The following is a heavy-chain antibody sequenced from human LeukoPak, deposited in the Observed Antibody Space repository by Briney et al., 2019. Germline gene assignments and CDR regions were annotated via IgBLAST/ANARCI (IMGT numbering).Heavy chain of an antibody. CDR2: ISAYNGNT. CDR3: ARGNKYYYDSSGYPIDY. J-gene: IGHJ4*02. CDR1: GYTFTSYG. Sequence: ASVKVSCKASGYTFTSYGISWVRQAPGQGLEWMGWISAYNGNTNYAKKLQGRVTMTTDTSTSTAYMELRSLRSDDTAVYYCARGNKYYYDSSGYPIDYWGQGTLVTVSS. D-gene: IGHD3-22*01. V-gene: IGHV1-18*01.